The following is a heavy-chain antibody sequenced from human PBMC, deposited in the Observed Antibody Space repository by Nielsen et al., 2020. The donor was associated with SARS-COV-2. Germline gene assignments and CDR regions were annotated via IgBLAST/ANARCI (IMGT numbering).Heavy chain of an antibody. Sequence: ASVQVFCKASGYTFTSYAMHWVRQAPGQRLEWMGWINAGNGNTKYSQKFQGRVTITRDTSASTAYMELSSLRSEDTAVYYCARGHIVVVTTLDYWGQGTLVTVSS. V-gene: IGHV1-3*01. D-gene: IGHD2-21*02. J-gene: IGHJ4*02. CDR1: GYTFTSYA. CDR3: ARGHIVVVTTLDY. CDR2: INAGNGNT.